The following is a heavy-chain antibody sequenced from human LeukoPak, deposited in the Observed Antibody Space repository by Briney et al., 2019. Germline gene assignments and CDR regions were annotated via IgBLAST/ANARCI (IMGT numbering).Heavy chain of an antibody. CDR3: AKVGDYYDSSGPSDY. V-gene: IGHV3-9*01. J-gene: IGHJ4*02. Sequence: GGSLRLSCAASGLTFDDYAMHWVRQAPGKGLEWVSGISWNSGSIGYADSVKGRFTISRDNAKNSLYLQMNSLRAEDTALYYCAKVGDYYDSSGPSDYWGQGTLVTVSS. CDR1: GLTFDDYA. D-gene: IGHD3-22*01. CDR2: ISWNSGSI.